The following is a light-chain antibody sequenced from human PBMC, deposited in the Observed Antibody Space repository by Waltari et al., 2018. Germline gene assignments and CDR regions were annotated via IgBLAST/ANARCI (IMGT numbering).Light chain of an antibody. CDR2: HDN. CDR3: QSWDTNTQVV. Sequence: SQKLTQPASLSVAPGQTATISCSAAKLGDKYVSWYRLRPGQSPVLVMYHDNNRPSGIPERFSGSNSGDTATLTISGTQSLDEAAYYCQSWDTNTQVVFGGGTKLAVL. CDR1: KLGDKY. V-gene: IGLV3-1*01. J-gene: IGLJ3*02.